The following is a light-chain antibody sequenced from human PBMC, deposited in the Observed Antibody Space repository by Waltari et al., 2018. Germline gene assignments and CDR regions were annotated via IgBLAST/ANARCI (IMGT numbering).Light chain of an antibody. CDR1: QSLSNW. J-gene: IGKJ1*01. CDR2: GAS. CDR3: QQYNTYSRT. V-gene: IGKV1-5*01. Sequence: DIQMTQSPSTLSASIGDRVTITCRASQSLSNWLAWYQQKPGKAPKPLINGASSLESGVPSRFSGSGSGTEFTLTISSLQPDDFATYYCQQYNTYSRTFGQGTTVEVK.